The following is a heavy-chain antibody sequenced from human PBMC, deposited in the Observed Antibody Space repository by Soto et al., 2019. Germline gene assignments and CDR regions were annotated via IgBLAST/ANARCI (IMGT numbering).Heavy chain of an antibody. J-gene: IGHJ6*02. CDR3: ARAHLINYYEFSGYSPYYYYYGMDV. CDR2: IYYIGST. Sequence: PSETLSLSCTVSGGSISSGDYYWTWIRQPPGKGLEWIGYIYYIGSTYYNPSLKSRVSISVDTSKNQFSLNLSSVTAADTAVYYCARAHLINYYEFSGYSPYYYYYGMDVWGQGTTVTVSS. D-gene: IGHD3-22*01. CDR1: GGSISSGDYY. V-gene: IGHV4-30-4*01.